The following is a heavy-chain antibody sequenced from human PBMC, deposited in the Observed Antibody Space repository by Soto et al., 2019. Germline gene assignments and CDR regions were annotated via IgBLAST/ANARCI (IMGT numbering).Heavy chain of an antibody. Sequence: GGSLRLSCAASGFTFSYYDIHWVRQAPGKGLEWVAVIWYDGSNEYYGDSVKGRFTVSRDNSENTVFLYMNSLRAEDTAVYYCARGVLGSSSFHYGMDVWGQGTTVTVSS. CDR3: ARGVLGSSSFHYGMDV. J-gene: IGHJ6*02. CDR2: IWYDGSNE. D-gene: IGHD6-6*01. V-gene: IGHV3-33*01. CDR1: GFTFSYYD.